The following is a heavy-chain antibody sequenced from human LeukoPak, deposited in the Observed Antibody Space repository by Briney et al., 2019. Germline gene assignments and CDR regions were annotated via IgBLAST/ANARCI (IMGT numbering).Heavy chain of an antibody. Sequence: GGSLRLSCAASGCTFSGYALSWVRQAPGKGLEWISAISGSGGSTYYADSVKGRFTISRDNSKNPLYLQMISLRAEDTAVYYCAKERLITTYDYWGQGTLATVSS. CDR3: AKERLITTYDY. D-gene: IGHD2/OR15-2a*01. CDR1: GCTFSGYA. CDR2: ISGSGGST. J-gene: IGHJ4*02. V-gene: IGHV3-23*01.